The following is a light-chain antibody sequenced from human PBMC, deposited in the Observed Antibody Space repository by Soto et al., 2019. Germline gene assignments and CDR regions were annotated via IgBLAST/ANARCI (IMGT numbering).Light chain of an antibody. J-gene: IGKJ5*01. Sequence: AIRMTQSPSSLSASTGDRVTITCRASQGISSYLAWYQQKPGKAPKLLIYAASTLQSGVPSRFSGSGSGTDFTLTISCLQSEDFATYYCQQLNSYPFTFGQGTRLE. CDR1: QGISSY. CDR2: AAS. V-gene: IGKV1-8*01. CDR3: QQLNSYPFT.